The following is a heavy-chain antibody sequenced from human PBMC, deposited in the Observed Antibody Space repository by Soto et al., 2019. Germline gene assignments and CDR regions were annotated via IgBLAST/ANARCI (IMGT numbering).Heavy chain of an antibody. J-gene: IGHJ5*02. CDR1: GYTFTSYA. Sequence: ASVKVSCKASGYTFTSYAMHWVRQAPGQRLEWMGWINAGNGNTKYSQKFQGRVTITRDTSASTAYMELSSLRSDDTAVYYCAREECSGGSCYSMWFDPWGQGTLVTVSS. CDR2: INAGNGNT. D-gene: IGHD2-15*01. V-gene: IGHV1-3*01. CDR3: AREECSGGSCYSMWFDP.